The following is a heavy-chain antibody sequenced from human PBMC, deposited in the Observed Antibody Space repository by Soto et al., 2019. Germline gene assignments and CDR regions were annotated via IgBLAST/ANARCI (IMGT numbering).Heavy chain of an antibody. V-gene: IGHV3-7*01. Sequence: GGSLRLRYAGSGFNFSDYWMSWVRHAPGKGLEWVAMINRGASGTHYVDSVKGRFTISRDNAKNSLYLQMNSLRVEDTAVYYCATLDTAEIQTAAYWGQGTLVTVSS. J-gene: IGHJ4*02. CDR1: GFNFSDYW. D-gene: IGHD2-15*01. CDR3: ATLDTAEIQTAAY. CDR2: INRGASGT.